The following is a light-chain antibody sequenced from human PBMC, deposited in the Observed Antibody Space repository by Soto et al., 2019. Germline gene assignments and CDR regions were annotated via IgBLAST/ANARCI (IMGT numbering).Light chain of an antibody. V-gene: IGKV3-20*01. CDR3: QQYGRSPRT. CDR2: DAS. CDR1: QSVSSSY. J-gene: IGKJ1*01. Sequence: EIVLTQSPGTLSLSPRERATLSCRASQSVSSSYLAWYQQKPGQAPRLLIYDASSRATGIPDRFSGSGSGTDFTLTISRLEPEDFAVYYCQQYGRSPRTFGQGTKVEIK.